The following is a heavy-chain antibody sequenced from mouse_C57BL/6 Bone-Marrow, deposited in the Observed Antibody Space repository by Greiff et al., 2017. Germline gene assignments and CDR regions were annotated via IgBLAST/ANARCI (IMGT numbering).Heavy chain of an antibody. Sequence: VQLQESGAELVRPGASVTLSCKASGYTFTDYEMHWVKQTPVHGLEWIGAIDPETGGTAYNQKFKGKAILTADKSSSTAYMELRSLTSEDSAVYYCTRDEGNSGFYSYYFDYWGQGTTRTVSS. CDR2: IDPETGGT. J-gene: IGHJ2*01. CDR1: GYTFTDYE. V-gene: IGHV1-15*01. CDR3: TRDEGNSGFYSYYFDY. D-gene: IGHD2-1*01.